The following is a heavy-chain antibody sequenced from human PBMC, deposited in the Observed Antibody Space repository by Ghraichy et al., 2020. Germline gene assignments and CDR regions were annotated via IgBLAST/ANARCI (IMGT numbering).Heavy chain of an antibody. J-gene: IGHJ6*02. CDR3: AREYSSPREVFGMDV. V-gene: IGHV4-59*01. Sequence: SETLSLTCSVSGGSISSYYWNWIRQPPGKGLEWIGYIYYSGSTNYNPSLKSRVTIPVDTSKNQFSLKLTSVTAADTAVYYCAREYSSPREVFGMDVWGQGTTVTVSS. CDR1: GGSISSYY. CDR2: IYYSGST. D-gene: IGHD6-19*01.